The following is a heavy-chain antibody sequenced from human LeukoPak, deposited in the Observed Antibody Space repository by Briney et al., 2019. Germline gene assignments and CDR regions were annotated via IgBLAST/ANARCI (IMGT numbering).Heavy chain of an antibody. CDR1: GGSFSGYY. V-gene: IGHV4-34*01. CDR3: ARRWELPPYYFDH. Sequence: SETLSLTCAVYGGSFSGYYWSWIRQPPGKGLEWIGEINHSGSTNYNPSLKSRVTISVDTSKNQFSLKLSSVTAADTAVYYCARRWELPPYYFDHWGQGTLVTVSS. D-gene: IGHD1-26*01. CDR2: INHSGST. J-gene: IGHJ4*02.